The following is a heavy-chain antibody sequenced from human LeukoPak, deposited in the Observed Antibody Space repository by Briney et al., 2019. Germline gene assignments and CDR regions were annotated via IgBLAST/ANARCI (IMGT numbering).Heavy chain of an antibody. J-gene: IGHJ3*02. V-gene: IGHV3-7*01. Sequence: GGSLRLSCVGSGFVFTSFWMSWVRQAPGKGPEWAANIKEDGREKYYVDSVKGRFTISRDNAKNSLDLQMNNLRVEDTAVYYCATSQTTSGRYGNAFDIWGRGTTVTVSS. D-gene: IGHD6-19*01. CDR1: GFVFTSFW. CDR3: ATSQTTSGRYGNAFDI. CDR2: IKEDGREK.